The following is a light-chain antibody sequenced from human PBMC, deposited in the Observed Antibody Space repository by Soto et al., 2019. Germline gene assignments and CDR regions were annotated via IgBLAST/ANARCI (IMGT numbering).Light chain of an antibody. J-gene: IGKJ4*01. CDR3: QQRFIWPPVT. V-gene: IGKV3-11*01. CDR1: QSVGSY. CDR2: DAS. Sequence: EVVLTQSPATLSLSPGERATLSCRASQSVGSYLAWYQQKPGQAPRLLIYDASNRATGIPARFSGSGSGTDFTLTISSLEPEEFAVYYCQQRFIWPPVTFGGGTNVEIK.